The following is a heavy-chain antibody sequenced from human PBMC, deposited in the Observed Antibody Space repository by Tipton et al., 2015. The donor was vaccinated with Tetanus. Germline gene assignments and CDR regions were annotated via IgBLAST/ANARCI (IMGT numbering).Heavy chain of an antibody. D-gene: IGHD5-18*01. V-gene: IGHV4-61*01. J-gene: IGHJ4*02. CDR1: GGSVRSTNSY. CDR2: MFDNGNT. CDR3: ARGARGYTYG. Sequence: TLSLTCTVSGGSVRSTNSYWSWLRQPPGKGLEWIGHMFDNGNTNYNPSLKSRVTISTDTSKNQFSLNLTSVTAADTAVYYCARGARGYTYGWGQGTLVTVSS.